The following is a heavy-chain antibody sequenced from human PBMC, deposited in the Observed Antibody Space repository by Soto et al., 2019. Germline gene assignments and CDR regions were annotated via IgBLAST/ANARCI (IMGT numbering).Heavy chain of an antibody. J-gene: IGHJ5*02. CDR1: GYTFTSYD. D-gene: IGHD6-13*01. CDR2: MNPNSGNT. CDR3: ARERSAAGTGWFDP. Sequence: QVQLVQSGAEVKKPGASVKVSCKASGYTFTSYDINWVRQATGQGLEWMGWMNPNSGNTGYAQKFQGRVTMTRNTAISTTYMEMSSLRSEDTAVYYCARERSAAGTGWFDPWGQGTLVTVSS. V-gene: IGHV1-8*01.